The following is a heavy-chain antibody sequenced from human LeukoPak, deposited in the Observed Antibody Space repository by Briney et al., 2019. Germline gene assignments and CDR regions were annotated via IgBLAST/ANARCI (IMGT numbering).Heavy chain of an antibody. CDR3: AKDCRTYYYEDGSFDY. CDR2: ISGSGGST. CDR1: GFTFSSYA. Sequence: GGSLRRSCAAAGFTFSSYAMSWVRQAPGKGLEWVSAISGSGGSTYYADSVKGRFTISRDNSKNTLYLQMNSLRAEDTAVYYCAKDCRTYYYEDGSFDYWGQGTLVTVSS. J-gene: IGHJ4*02. D-gene: IGHD3-10*01. V-gene: IGHV3-23*01.